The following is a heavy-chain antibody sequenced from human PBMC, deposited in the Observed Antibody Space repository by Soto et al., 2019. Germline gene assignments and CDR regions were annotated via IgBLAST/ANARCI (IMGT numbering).Heavy chain of an antibody. CDR1: GFTFSSYA. Sequence: GGSLRLSCAASGFTFSSYAMSWVRQAPGRGLEWVSAVSGSGGTPYYADSVKGRFTISRDNSRNTLYLVLNSLRAEDTAVYYCAMGLAAAGPLDYWGQGTLVTVSS. CDR2: VSGSGGTP. D-gene: IGHD6-13*01. J-gene: IGHJ4*02. V-gene: IGHV3-23*01. CDR3: AMGLAAAGPLDY.